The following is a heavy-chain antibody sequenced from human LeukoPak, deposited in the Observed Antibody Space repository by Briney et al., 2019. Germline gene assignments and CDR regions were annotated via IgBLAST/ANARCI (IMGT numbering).Heavy chain of an antibody. CDR3: ARAIFTPRYYYYYMDV. V-gene: IGHV4-59*11. CDR2: IYYSGST. CDR1: GGSISSHY. D-gene: IGHD3-3*01. Sequence: PSETLSLTCTVSGGSISSHYWSWIRQPPGKGLEWIGYIYYSGSTNYNPSLKSRVTISVDTSKNQFSLKLSSVTAADTAVYCCARAIFTPRYYYYYMDVWGKGTTVTVSS. J-gene: IGHJ6*03.